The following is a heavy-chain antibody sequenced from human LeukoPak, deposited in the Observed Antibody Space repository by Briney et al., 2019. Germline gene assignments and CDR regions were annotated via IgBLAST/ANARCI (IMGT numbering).Heavy chain of an antibody. J-gene: IGHJ4*02. V-gene: IGHV3-7*03. CDR1: GFTFSSYS. D-gene: IGHD3-10*01. CDR3: AKEGGSGSYSRRFDY. Sequence: GRSLRLSCAASGFTFSSYSMNWVRQAPGKGLEWVANIKQDGSEKYYVDSVKGRFTISRDNAKNSLYLQMNSLRAEDTALYYCAKEGGSGSYSRRFDYWGQGTLVTVSS. CDR2: IKQDGSEK.